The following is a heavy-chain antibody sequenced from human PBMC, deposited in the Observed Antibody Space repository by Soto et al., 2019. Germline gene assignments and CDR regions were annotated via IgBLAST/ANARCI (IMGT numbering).Heavy chain of an antibody. Sequence: ASVKVSCKASGYTFTSYDINWVRQATGQGLEWMGWMNPNSGNTGYAQKFQGRVTMTRNTSISTAYMELSSLRSEDTAVYYCAGGPTPRIVLMVYAIHYGMDVWGQGTTVTVSS. V-gene: IGHV1-8*01. J-gene: IGHJ6*02. CDR3: AGGPTPRIVLMVYAIHYGMDV. CDR2: MNPNSGNT. D-gene: IGHD2-8*01. CDR1: GYTFTSYD.